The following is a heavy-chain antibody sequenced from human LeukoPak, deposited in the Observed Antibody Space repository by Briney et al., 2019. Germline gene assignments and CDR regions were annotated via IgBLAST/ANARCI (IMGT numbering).Heavy chain of an antibody. D-gene: IGHD3-10*02. Sequence: GGSLRLSCAASGFMFSNYWMSWVRQAPDKGLEWVAFIHFDGSDTYYTQSVKGRFTISRDDSKNTLYLQMNSLKTEDTALYYCAELGITMIGGVWGKGTTVTISS. J-gene: IGHJ6*04. CDR3: AELGITMIGGV. CDR2: IHFDGSDT. CDR1: GFMFSNYW. V-gene: IGHV3-30*02.